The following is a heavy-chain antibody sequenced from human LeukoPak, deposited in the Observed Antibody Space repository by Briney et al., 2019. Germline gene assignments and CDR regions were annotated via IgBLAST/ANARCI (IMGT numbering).Heavy chain of an antibody. CDR1: GYTLTSYA. V-gene: IGHV1-3*01. CDR3: ARALSIAGVVVWFDP. D-gene: IGHD1-26*01. Sequence: ASVKVSCKASGYTLTSYAMHWVRQAPGQRLEWMGWINAGNGNTKYSQKFQGRVTITRDTSASTAYMELSSLRSEDTAVYYCARALSIAGVVVWFDPCGQGTLVTVSS. CDR2: INAGNGNT. J-gene: IGHJ5*02.